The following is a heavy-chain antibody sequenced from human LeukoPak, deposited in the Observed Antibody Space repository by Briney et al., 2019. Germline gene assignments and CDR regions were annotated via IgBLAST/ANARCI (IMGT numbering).Heavy chain of an antibody. D-gene: IGHD3-10*01. CDR2: IYYSGST. Sequence: PSETLSLTCTVSGGSISSYYWSWIRQPPGKGLEWIGYIYYSGSTNYNPSLKSRITISVDTSKNQFSLKLSSVTAADTAVYYCARDETYYYGSGSYYYYYYGMDVWGQGTTVTVSS. CDR3: ARDETYYYGSGSYYYYYYGMDV. J-gene: IGHJ6*02. V-gene: IGHV4-59*01. CDR1: GGSISSYY.